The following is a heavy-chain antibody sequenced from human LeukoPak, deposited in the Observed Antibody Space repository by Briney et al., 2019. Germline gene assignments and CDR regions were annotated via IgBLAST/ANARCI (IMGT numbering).Heavy chain of an antibody. J-gene: IGHJ3*02. CDR2: IDPSDSYT. CDR1: GYSFTSYW. Sequence: GESLRISCKGSGYSFTSYWISWVRQMPGKGLEWMGRIDPSDSYTNYSPSFQGHVTISADKSISTAYLQWSSLKASDTAMYYCASPAGVPSVGRATRAFDIWGQGTMVTVSS. CDR3: ASPAGVPSVGRATRAFDI. V-gene: IGHV5-10-1*01. D-gene: IGHD3-10*01.